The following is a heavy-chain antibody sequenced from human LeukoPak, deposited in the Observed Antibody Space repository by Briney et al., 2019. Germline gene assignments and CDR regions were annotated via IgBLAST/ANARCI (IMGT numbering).Heavy chain of an antibody. Sequence: GGSLRLSCATSGFTFDDYTMHWVRQAPGKGLEWVSLISWDGGSTYYADSVKGRFTISRDNAKNSLYLQMNSLRAEDTAVYYCAELGITMIGGVWGKGTTVTISS. CDR3: AELGITMIGGV. CDR1: GFTFDDYT. D-gene: IGHD3-10*02. V-gene: IGHV3-43*01. CDR2: ISWDGGST. J-gene: IGHJ6*04.